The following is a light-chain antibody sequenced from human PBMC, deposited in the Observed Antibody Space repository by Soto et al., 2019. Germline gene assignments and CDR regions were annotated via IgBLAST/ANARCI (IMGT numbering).Light chain of an antibody. CDR3: QQYGSSPGT. V-gene: IGKV3-20*01. CDR2: GAS. Sequence: EIVLTQSPGTLSLSPGDGATLSCRASQSVSSGYLAWYQQKPGQAPRLLIYGASSRATGIPDRFSGSGSGTDFTLTISRVEPEDFAVYYCQQYGSSPGTFGQGTKVDI. CDR1: QSVSSGY. J-gene: IGKJ1*01.